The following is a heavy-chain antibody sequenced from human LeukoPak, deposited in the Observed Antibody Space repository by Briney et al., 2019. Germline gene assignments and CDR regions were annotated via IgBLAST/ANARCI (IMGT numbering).Heavy chain of an antibody. CDR1: GFTFSSYG. Sequence: PGGSLRLSCVASGFTFSSYGMHWVRQAPGKGLEWVAFIRYDGSNKYYADSVKGRFTISRDNSKNTLYLQMNSLRAEDTAVYYCATSTLILRLIFDYWGQGTLVTVSS. CDR2: IRYDGSNK. J-gene: IGHJ4*02. CDR3: ATSTLILRLIFDY. D-gene: IGHD4-17*01. V-gene: IGHV3-30*02.